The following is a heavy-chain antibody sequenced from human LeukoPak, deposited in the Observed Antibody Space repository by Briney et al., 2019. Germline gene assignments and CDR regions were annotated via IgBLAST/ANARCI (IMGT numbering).Heavy chain of an antibody. D-gene: IGHD3-22*01. CDR3: ATTQSWLDY. CDR1: GFTFSGTW. CDR2: MKTSADGGAT. V-gene: IGHV3-15*01. J-gene: IGHJ4*02. Sequence: GGSLRLSCAASGFTFSGTWMSWVRQAPGEGLEWVGLMKTSADGGATEYAAPVKGRFTMSRDDSKNTLYLQMNSLKADDTAVYYCATTQSWLDYWGQGTLVTVSS.